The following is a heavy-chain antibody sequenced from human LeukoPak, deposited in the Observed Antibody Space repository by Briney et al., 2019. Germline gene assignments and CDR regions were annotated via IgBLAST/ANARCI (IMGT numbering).Heavy chain of an antibody. D-gene: IGHD5-18*01. CDR1: GGSISSYY. V-gene: IGHV4-59*01. J-gene: IGHJ6*03. CDR3: AREGYSYGYASINYYYYMDV. CDR2: IYYSGST. Sequence: PSETLSLTCTVSGGSISSYYWSWIRQPPGKGLEWIGYIYYSGSTNYNPSLKSRVTISVDTSKNHFSLKLSSVTAADTAVYYCAREGYSYGYASINYYYYMDVWGKGTTVTVSS.